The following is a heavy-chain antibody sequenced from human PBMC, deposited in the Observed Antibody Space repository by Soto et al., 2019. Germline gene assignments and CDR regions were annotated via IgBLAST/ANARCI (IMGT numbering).Heavy chain of an antibody. CDR1: GGSFSGYY. Sequence: SETLSLTCAVYGGSFSGYYWSWIRQPPGKGLEWIGEINHSGSTNYNPSLKSRVTISVDTSKNQFSLKLSSVTAADTAVYYCARAVGGVVAATYYYYMDVWGKGTTVTVSS. J-gene: IGHJ6*03. CDR2: INHSGST. D-gene: IGHD2-15*01. CDR3: ARAVGGVVAATYYYYMDV. V-gene: IGHV4-34*01.